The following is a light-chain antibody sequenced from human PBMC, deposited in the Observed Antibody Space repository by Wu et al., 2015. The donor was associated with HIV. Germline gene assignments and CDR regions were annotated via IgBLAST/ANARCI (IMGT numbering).Light chain of an antibody. CDR3: QQYGDSLTWT. J-gene: IGKJ1*01. Sequence: EIVLTQSPATLSLSPGERATLSCRASQGVSSYLAWYQQKPGQAPRLLIYDASNRATGIPARFSGSGSATEFTLTISRLESEDFAVYYCQQYGDSLTWTFGQGTKVEIK. V-gene: IGKV3-11*01. CDR1: QGVSSY. CDR2: DAS.